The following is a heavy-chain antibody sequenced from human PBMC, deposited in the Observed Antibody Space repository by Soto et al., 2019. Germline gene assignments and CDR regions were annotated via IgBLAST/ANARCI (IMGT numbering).Heavy chain of an antibody. J-gene: IGHJ6*03. V-gene: IGHV3-48*01. CDR1: GFTFSTFD. D-gene: IGHD2-15*01. CDR2: ISSSSSTI. Sequence: EVQLVESGGGLVQPGGSLRLSCAASGFTFSTFDMNWVRQAPGKGLEWVSYISSSSSTISYADSGKGRYTISRDNAKNELYLQMSSLRADDTAVYHCARDPNWVDFDSGGYYYYYYYMDVWGKGTTVTVSS. CDR3: ARDPNWVDFDSGGYYYYYYYMDV.